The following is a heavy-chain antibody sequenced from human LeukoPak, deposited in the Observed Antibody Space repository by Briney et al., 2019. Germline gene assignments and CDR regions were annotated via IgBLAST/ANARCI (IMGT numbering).Heavy chain of an antibody. CDR3: ARSNVDIVATRDYNWFDP. CDR2: INHSGST. D-gene: IGHD5-12*01. Sequence: SETLSLTCTVSGGSISSSSYYWSWIRHPPGKGLEWIREINHSGSTNYNPPLKSRVTISVDTSKNQFSLKLSSVTAADTAVYYCARSNVDIVATRDYNWFDPWGQGTLVTVSS. V-gene: IGHV4-39*07. J-gene: IGHJ5*02. CDR1: GGSISSSSYY.